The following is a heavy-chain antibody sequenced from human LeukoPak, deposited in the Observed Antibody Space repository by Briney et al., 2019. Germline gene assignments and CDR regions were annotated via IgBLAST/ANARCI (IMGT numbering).Heavy chain of an antibody. CDR1: GGSISSSSYY. D-gene: IGHD5-18*01. J-gene: IGHJ5*02. Sequence: SETLSLTCTVSGGSISSSSYYWGWIRQPPGKGLEWIGSIYYSGSTYYNPSLRSRVTISVDTSKNQFSLKLSSVTAADTAVYYCARVGYSYEVGPWGQGTLVTVSS. CDR3: ARVGYSYEVGP. V-gene: IGHV4-39*01. CDR2: IYYSGST.